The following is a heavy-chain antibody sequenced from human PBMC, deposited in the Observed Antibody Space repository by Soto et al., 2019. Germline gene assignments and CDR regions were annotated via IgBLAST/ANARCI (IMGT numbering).Heavy chain of an antibody. V-gene: IGHV4-59*08. J-gene: IGHJ4*02. CDR1: GGSFSSSY. Sequence: QVQLQESGPGLVEPSETLSLTCTVSGGSFSSSYWTWIRQPPGKGLEWLGYISYSGNTNSSPSLKSRVTISVDTSQNQFPLRLSSVTAADTAVYYCARLNKAYGTDYWGQGTLVTVSS. D-gene: IGHD4-17*01. CDR2: ISYSGNT. CDR3: ARLNKAYGTDY.